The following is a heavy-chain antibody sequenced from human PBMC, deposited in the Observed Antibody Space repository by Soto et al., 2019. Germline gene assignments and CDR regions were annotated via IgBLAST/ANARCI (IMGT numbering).Heavy chain of an antibody. CDR1: GGSISSINNHFSNEY. V-gene: IGHV4-59*08. D-gene: IGHD3-10*01. Sequence: SATLSLTCPVSGGSISSINNHFSNEYCSWIRLSPGKGLEWIGYISNIGFTRYNPSLKSRVSISVDTSKNQFSLKLTSVTAADTAVYYCTTQGFGGLHGLVDVWGQGTTVT. CDR2: ISNIGFT. J-gene: IGHJ6*02. CDR3: TTQGFGGLHGLVDV.